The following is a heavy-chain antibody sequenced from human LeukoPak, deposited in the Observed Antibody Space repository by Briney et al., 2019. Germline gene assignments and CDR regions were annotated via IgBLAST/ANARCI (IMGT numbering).Heavy chain of an antibody. J-gene: IGHJ4*02. CDR1: GFTFNDAW. Sequence: GGSLRLSCAASGFTFNDAWMSWVRQAPGKGLEWVGRIKSKTDGETTDYAAPVKGRFTISRDDSRNTLYLQMNSLKTEDTAVYYCTTGGYDWGQGTLVAASS. D-gene: IGHD5-12*01. CDR2: IKSKTDGETT. V-gene: IGHV3-15*01. CDR3: TTGGYD.